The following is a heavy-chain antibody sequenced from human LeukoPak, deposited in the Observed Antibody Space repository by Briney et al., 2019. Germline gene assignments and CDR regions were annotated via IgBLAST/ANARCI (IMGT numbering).Heavy chain of an antibody. V-gene: IGHV1-46*01. J-gene: IGHJ5*02. CDR1: GYTFTSYY. CDR2: INPSGGST. CDR3: ARAPALLSLGDWFDP. Sequence: ASVKVSCKASGYTFTSYYMHWVRQAPGQGLEWMGIINPSGGSTSYAQKFQGRVTMTRDMSTSIVYMELSSLRSEDTAVYYCARAPALLSLGDWFDPWGQGILVTVSS. D-gene: IGHD3-10*01.